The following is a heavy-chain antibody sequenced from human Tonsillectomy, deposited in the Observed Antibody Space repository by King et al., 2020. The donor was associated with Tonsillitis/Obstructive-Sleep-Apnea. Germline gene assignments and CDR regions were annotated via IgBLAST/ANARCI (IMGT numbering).Heavy chain of an antibody. D-gene: IGHD6-13*01. V-gene: IGHV3-20*04. CDR2: IKWNGGST. Sequence: VPLVESGGGVVRPGGSLSLSCAASGFTFDDYGMSWVRPAPGKGLEWVSGIKWNGGSTDYADSVKGRFTISRDNAKNSLYLQMNSLRAEDTALYYCARWYSSSWGNDYWGQGTLVTVSS. CDR3: ARWYSSSWGNDY. J-gene: IGHJ4*02. CDR1: GFTFDDYG.